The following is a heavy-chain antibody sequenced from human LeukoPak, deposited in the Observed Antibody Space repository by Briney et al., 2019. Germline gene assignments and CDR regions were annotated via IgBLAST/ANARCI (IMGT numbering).Heavy chain of an antibody. J-gene: IGHJ3*02. Sequence: PSQTLSLTCTVSGGSISSGSYYWSWIRQPAGKGLEWIGRIYTSGSTDYNPSLKSRVTISADTSKNQFSLKLSSVTAADTAVYYCASYGSGSYAFDIWGQGTMVTVSS. CDR1: GGSISSGSYY. CDR3: ASYGSGSYAFDI. V-gene: IGHV4-61*02. D-gene: IGHD3-10*01. CDR2: IYTSGST.